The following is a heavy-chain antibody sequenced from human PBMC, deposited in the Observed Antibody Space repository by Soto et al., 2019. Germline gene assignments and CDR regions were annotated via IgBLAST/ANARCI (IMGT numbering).Heavy chain of an antibody. CDR1: GDSVSSDSAA. CDR3: AGVTWFRPMDV. Sequence: SQTLSLPCAISGDSVSSDSAAWNWIRQSPSSGLEWLGRTYYRSKWNNDYGLSVKSRITINPDTSKNQFSLHLHSVTPEDTAVYYCAGVTWFRPMDVWGQGTPVTVSS. J-gene: IGHJ6*02. D-gene: IGHD3-10*01. V-gene: IGHV6-1*01. CDR2: TYYRSKWNN.